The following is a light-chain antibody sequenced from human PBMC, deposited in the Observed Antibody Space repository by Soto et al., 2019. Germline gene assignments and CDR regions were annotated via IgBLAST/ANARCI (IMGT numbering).Light chain of an antibody. CDR3: QQYSNWPSWT. CDR2: GAS. Sequence: EIVLTQSPGTLSLSPGERVTLSCRASQNVSSTYLTWYQQKPGQAPRLPIYGASTRATGIPARFSGSGSGTEFTLTISSLQSEDFAVYYCQQYSNWPSWTFGQGTKVDIK. CDR1: QNVSSTY. V-gene: IGKV3-15*01. J-gene: IGKJ1*01.